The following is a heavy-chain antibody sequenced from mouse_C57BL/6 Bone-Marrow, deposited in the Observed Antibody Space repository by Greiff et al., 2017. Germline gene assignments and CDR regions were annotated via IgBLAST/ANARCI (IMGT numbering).Heavy chain of an antibody. CDR2: ILPGSGST. V-gene: IGHV1-9*01. D-gene: IGHD1-1*01. J-gene: IGHJ2*01. Sequence: QVHVKQSGAELMKPGASVKLSCKATGYTFTGYWIAWVKQRPGHGLEWLGEILPGSGSTNYNEKFKGKATFTADTSSNTAYMQLGSLTTEYSAIDYCARGGGSSYCDYWGQGTTLTVSS. CDR3: ARGGGSSYCDY. CDR1: GYTFTGYW.